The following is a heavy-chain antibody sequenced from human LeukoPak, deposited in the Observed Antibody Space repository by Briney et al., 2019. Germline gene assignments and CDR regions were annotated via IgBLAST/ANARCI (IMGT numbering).Heavy chain of an antibody. CDR1: GFTFDDYA. D-gene: IGHD3-22*01. CDR3: AKDITPITMIVVLGYLFDY. Sequence: PGGSLRLSCAASGFTFDDYAMHWVRQAPGKGLEWVSLISGDGGSTYYADSVKGRFTISRDNSKNSLYLQMNSLGTEDTALYYCAKDITPITMIVVLGYLFDYWGQGTLVTVSS. V-gene: IGHV3-43*02. J-gene: IGHJ4*02. CDR2: ISGDGGST.